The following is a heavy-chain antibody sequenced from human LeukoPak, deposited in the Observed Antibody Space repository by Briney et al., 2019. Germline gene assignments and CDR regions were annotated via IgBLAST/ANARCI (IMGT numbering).Heavy chain of an antibody. CDR2: IYHSGST. V-gene: IGHV4-38-2*01. CDR3: ARENYQGAFDI. Sequence: SATLSLTCAVSNNFIRNAYYWGWIRQPPGKGLEWIVSIYHSGSTYYNPSLKSRLTISLDTSKSHFSLNLSSVTAADTAVYYCARENYQGAFDIWGQGTMVTVSS. J-gene: IGHJ3*02. D-gene: IGHD1-7*01. CDR1: NNFIRNAYY.